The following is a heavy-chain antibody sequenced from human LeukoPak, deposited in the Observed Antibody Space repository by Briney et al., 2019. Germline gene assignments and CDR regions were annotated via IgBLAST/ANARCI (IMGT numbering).Heavy chain of an antibody. J-gene: IGHJ3*02. CDR2: ISGSGGST. V-gene: IGHV3-23*01. D-gene: IGHD3-16*02. Sequence: GGSLRLSCAASGFTFSSYAMSWVRQAPGKGLEWVSAISGSGGSTYYADSVKGRFTISRDNSKNTLYLQMNSLRAEDTAVYYCAKGITLGGVIVCAFDIWGQGTMVTVSS. CDR3: AKGITLGGVIVCAFDI. CDR1: GFTFSSYA.